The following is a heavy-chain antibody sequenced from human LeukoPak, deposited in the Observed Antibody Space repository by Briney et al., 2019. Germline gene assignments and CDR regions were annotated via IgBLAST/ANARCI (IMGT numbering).Heavy chain of an antibody. D-gene: IGHD3-3*01. CDR2: IKQDGSEK. CDR3: ARSITIFGVATDY. Sequence: PGGSLRLSCAASGFTFSSYSMSWVRQAPGKGLEGVANIKQDGSEKCYVDSVKGRFTISRDNAKNSLYLQMNSLRAEDTAVYYCARSITIFGVATDYWGQGTLVTVSS. V-gene: IGHV3-7*01. J-gene: IGHJ4*02. CDR1: GFTFSSYS.